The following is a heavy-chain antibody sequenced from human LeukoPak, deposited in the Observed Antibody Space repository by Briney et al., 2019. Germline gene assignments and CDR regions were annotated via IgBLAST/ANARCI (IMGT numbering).Heavy chain of an antibody. D-gene: IGHD5-18*01. CDR1: GYTFTGYY. CDR2: INPNSGGT. V-gene: IGHV1-2*02. J-gene: IGHJ4*02. Sequence: ASVKVSCKASGYTFTGYYMHWVRQAPGQGLEWMGWINPNSGGTNYAQKFQGRVTMTRDTSISTAHMELSRLRSDDTAVYYCARESGYSYGTPFDYWGQGTLVTVSS. CDR3: ARESGYSYGTPFDY.